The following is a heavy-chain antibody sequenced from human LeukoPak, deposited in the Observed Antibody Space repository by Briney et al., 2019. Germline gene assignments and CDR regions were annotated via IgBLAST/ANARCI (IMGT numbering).Heavy chain of an antibody. J-gene: IGHJ3*02. Sequence: PSETLSLTCTVSGGSLSSGSSYWSWIRLPAGKGLEWIGLIYTSGSTNYNHALKSRVTISVDTSKNQFSLKLSSVTAAETAGYYCARLLNIVGATYAFGIWGQGTMVTVSS. CDR2: IYTSGST. CDR3: ARLLNIVGATYAFGI. D-gene: IGHD1-26*01. V-gene: IGHV4-61*02. CDR1: GGSLSSGSSY.